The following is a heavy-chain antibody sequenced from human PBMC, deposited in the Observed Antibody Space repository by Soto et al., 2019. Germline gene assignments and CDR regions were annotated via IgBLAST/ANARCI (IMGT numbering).Heavy chain of an antibody. J-gene: IGHJ6*01. CDR2: ISYDGSNK. Sequence: QVQLVESGGGVVQPGRSLRLSCAASGFTFSSYAMHWVRQAPGKGLEWVAVISYDGSNKYYADSVKGRFTISRDNSKNTLYLQMNSLRAEDTAVYYCARGSDSSSWYLSYYGMDVW. D-gene: IGHD6-13*01. CDR3: ARGSDSSSWYLSYYGMDV. CDR1: GFTFSSYA. V-gene: IGHV3-30-3*01.